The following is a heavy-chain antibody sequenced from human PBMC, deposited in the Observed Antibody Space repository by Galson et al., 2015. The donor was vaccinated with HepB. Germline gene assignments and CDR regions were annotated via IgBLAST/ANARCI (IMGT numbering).Heavy chain of an antibody. CDR2: IHRDGSGT. J-gene: IGHJ6*02. Sequence: SLRLSCAASGFTLGRDWMHRGRPGPGIGVGWVARIHRDGSGTSDADSVKGRFTISRDNAKNTLYLQMNSLRAEDTAVYYCARVGGSWYRGDYYYYGMDVWGQGVLVTVSS. CDR1: GFTLGRDW. V-gene: IGHV3-74*01. CDR3: ARVGGSWYRGDYYYYGMDV. D-gene: IGHD6-13*01.